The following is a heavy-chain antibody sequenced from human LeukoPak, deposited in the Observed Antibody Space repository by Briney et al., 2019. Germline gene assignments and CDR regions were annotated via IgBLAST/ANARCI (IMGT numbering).Heavy chain of an antibody. CDR3: ARGITIFGVVIPTYGMDV. D-gene: IGHD3-3*01. Sequence: PSETLSLTCTVSGGSISSYYWSWIRQPPGKGLEWIGYIYYSGSTNYNPSLKSRVTISVDTSKNQLSLKLSSVTAADTAVYHCARGITIFGVVIPTYGMDVWGQGTTVTVS. CDR2: IYYSGST. V-gene: IGHV4-59*01. J-gene: IGHJ6*02. CDR1: GGSISSYY.